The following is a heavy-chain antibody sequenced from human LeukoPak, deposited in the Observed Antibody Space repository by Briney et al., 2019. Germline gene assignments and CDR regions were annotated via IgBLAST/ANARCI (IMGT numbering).Heavy chain of an antibody. CDR3: AREGYSSSWYRY. Sequence: ASVKVSCKASGYTFTGYYMHWVRQAPGQGLEWMGWINPNSGGTNYAQKFQGRVTMTRDTSISTAHMELSRLRSDDTAVYYCAREGYSSSWYRYWGQGTLVTVSS. J-gene: IGHJ4*02. CDR2: INPNSGGT. V-gene: IGHV1-2*02. D-gene: IGHD6-13*01. CDR1: GYTFTGYY.